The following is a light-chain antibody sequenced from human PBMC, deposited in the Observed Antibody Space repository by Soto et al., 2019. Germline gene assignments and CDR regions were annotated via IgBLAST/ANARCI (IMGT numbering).Light chain of an antibody. Sequence: DIQMTQSPSTLSASVGDRVIITCRASQSISSWLAWYQQKPGKAPNLLIYKASTLKSGVPSRFSGSGSGTEFTLTISSLQPDDFATYYCQQYVNASWTFGQGTKVEIK. CDR3: QQYVNASWT. CDR2: KAS. V-gene: IGKV1-5*03. J-gene: IGKJ1*01. CDR1: QSISSW.